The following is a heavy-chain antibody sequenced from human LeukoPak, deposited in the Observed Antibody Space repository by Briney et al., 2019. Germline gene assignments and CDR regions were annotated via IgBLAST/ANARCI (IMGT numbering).Heavy chain of an antibody. CDR2: IWYDGSNK. CDR3: ARARYNWNDGPFDY. D-gene: IGHD1-20*01. Sequence: GRSLRLSCAASGFTFSSYGMHWVRQAPGKGLEWVAVIWYDGSNKYYADSVKGRFTISRDNSKNTLYLQMNSLRAEDTAVYYCARARYNWNDGPFDYWGQGTLVTVSS. V-gene: IGHV3-33*01. CDR1: GFTFSSYG. J-gene: IGHJ4*02.